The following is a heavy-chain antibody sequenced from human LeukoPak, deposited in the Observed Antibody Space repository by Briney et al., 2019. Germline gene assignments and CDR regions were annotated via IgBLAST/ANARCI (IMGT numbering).Heavy chain of an antibody. CDR1: GDSVSSNRAA. J-gene: IGHJ4*02. V-gene: IGHV6-1*01. CDR3: ARDGHAPQSTYYFAY. CDR2: IYYRSKWYN. Sequence: SQTLSLTCDISGDSVSSNRAAWDWIRQSPWRGLGWLVRIYYRSKWYNDYAVFVKSRIIFNPDTSRNHFSLQLNSVTPEDTAVYYCARDGHAPQSTYYFAYWGQGTLVTVSS.